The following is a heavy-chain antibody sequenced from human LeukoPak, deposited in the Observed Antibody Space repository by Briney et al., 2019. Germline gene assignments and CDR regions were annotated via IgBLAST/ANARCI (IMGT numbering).Heavy chain of an antibody. CDR3: ARDLSGVTGYTYGRGIDY. V-gene: IGHV3-7*01. CDR2: IKKDGSEK. Sequence: GGSLRLSCAASGFTFSSYWMSWVRQAPGKGLEWVANIKKDGSEKYYVDSVEGRFTISRDNAKTSLYLQMNSLRAEDTAVYYCARDLSGVTGYTYGRGIDYWGQGTLVTVSS. CDR1: GFTFSSYW. D-gene: IGHD5-18*01. J-gene: IGHJ4*02.